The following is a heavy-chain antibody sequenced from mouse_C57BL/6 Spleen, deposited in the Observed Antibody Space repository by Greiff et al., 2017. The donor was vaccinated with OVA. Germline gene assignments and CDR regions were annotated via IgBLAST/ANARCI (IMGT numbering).Heavy chain of an antibody. J-gene: IGHJ1*03. CDR2: ISYDGSN. CDR1: GYSITSGYY. CDR3: ARERYYGDGYFDV. Sequence: EVQLVESGPGLVKPSQSLSLTCSVTGYSITSGYYWNWIRQFPGNKLEWMGYISYDGSNNYNPSLKNRISITRDTSKNQFFLKLNSVTTEDTATYYCARERYYGDGYFDVWGTGTTVTVSS. D-gene: IGHD2-13*01. V-gene: IGHV3-6*01.